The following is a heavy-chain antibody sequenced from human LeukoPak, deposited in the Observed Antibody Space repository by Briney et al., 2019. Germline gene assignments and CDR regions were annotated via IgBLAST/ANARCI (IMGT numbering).Heavy chain of an antibody. D-gene: IGHD5-12*01. CDR2: IYYSGST. Sequence: SETLSLTCTVSGGSISSTKYYWGWIRQPPGKGLEWIGSIYYSGSTNYNPSLKSRVTISVDTSKNQFSLKLNSVTAADTAVYYCARRVGKGWLRVNWFDPWGQGTLVTVSS. V-gene: IGHV4-39*07. CDR3: ARRVGKGWLRVNWFDP. CDR1: GGSISSTKYY. J-gene: IGHJ5*02.